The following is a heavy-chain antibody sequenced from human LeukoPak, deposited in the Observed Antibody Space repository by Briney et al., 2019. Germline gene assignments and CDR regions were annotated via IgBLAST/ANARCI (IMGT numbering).Heavy chain of an antibody. CDR1: GGSFSGYY. V-gene: IGHV4-34*01. Sequence: KPSETLSLTCAVYGGSFSGYYWSWIRQPPGKGLEWIGEINHSGSTNYNPSLKSRVTISVDTSKNQLSLKLSSVTAADTAVYYCVRDLGSMARGSRRGYEDYYYYMDVWGKGTTVIISS. CDR2: INHSGST. J-gene: IGHJ6*03. D-gene: IGHD3-10*01. CDR3: VRDLGSMARGSRRGYEDYYYYMDV.